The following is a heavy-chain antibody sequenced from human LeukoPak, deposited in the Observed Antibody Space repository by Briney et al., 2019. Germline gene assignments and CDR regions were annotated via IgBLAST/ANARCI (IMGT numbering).Heavy chain of an antibody. CDR1: GFTFSEHY. D-gene: IGHD4-17*01. Sequence: PGGSVTPFCAASGFTFSEHYMDWARQAPGKGLEWVGRIRNKANSYTTEYAASVKGRFSISRDDSKNSLYLQMNSLKAEDTAVYYCAVVTTGYWGQGTVVTV. CDR3: AVVTTGY. CDR2: IRNKANSYTT. J-gene: IGHJ4*02. V-gene: IGHV3-72*01.